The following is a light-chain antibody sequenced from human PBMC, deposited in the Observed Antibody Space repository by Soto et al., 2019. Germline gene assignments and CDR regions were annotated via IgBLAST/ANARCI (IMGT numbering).Light chain of an antibody. CDR2: DVN. CDR1: SSDVGGYNY. Sequence: QSVLTQPRSVSGSPGQSVTISCTGTSSDVGGYNYVSWYRQHPGRAPKLMIYDVNKRPSGVPDHFSGAKSGNTASLTISGLQAEDEADYYCSSYAGTYTWVFGGGTKVTVL. CDR3: SSYAGTYTWV. J-gene: IGLJ3*02. V-gene: IGLV2-11*01.